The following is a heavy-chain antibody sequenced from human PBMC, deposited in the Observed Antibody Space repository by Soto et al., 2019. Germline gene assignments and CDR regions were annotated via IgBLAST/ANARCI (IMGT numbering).Heavy chain of an antibody. Sequence: QVQLVQSGAEVKKPGASVKVSCKASGYTFTSYYMHWVRQAPGQGLEWMGIINPSGGSTSYAQKFQGRVTMTRDTSPSTVYMELSSLRSEDTAVYYCARGIGGLELKVGAADYWGQGTLVTVSS. CDR1: GYTFTSYY. J-gene: IGHJ4*02. CDR3: ARGIGGLELKVGAADY. CDR2: INPSGGST. V-gene: IGHV1-46*01. D-gene: IGHD1-7*01.